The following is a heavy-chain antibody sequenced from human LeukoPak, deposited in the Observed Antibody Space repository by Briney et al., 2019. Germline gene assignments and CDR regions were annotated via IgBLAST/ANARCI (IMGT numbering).Heavy chain of an antibody. V-gene: IGHV3-48*01. D-gene: IGHD6-19*01. CDR2: ISSSSSPI. J-gene: IGHJ4*02. Sequence: GGSLRLSCAASGFTFSSNGMNWVRQAPGKGLEWVSYISSSSSPIYYADSVKGRFTISRDNAKNSLYLQMNSLRGEDTAVYYCARRIAVAAFDYWGQGTLVTVSS. CDR1: GFTFSSNG. CDR3: ARRIAVAAFDY.